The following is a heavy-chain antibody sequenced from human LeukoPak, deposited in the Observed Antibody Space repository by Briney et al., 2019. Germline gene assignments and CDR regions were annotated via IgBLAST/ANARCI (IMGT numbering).Heavy chain of an antibody. J-gene: IGHJ4*02. D-gene: IGHD6-13*01. CDR3: ARGAAALGLDY. Sequence: SETLSLTCTVSGGSVSSGSYYWSWIRQPPGKGLEWIGYIYYSGSTNYNPSLKSRVTMSVDTSKNQFSLKLSSVTAADTAVYYCARGAAALGLDYWGQGTLVTVSS. CDR1: GGSVSSGSYY. CDR2: IYYSGST. V-gene: IGHV4-61*01.